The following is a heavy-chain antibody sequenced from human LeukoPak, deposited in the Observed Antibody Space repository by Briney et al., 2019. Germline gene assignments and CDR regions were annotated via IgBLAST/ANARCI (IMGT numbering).Heavy chain of an antibody. V-gene: IGHV3-23*01. J-gene: IGHJ4*02. CDR2: ISGSGIST. Sequence: GGSLRLSCAASGFTFSSYAMTWVRQAPGKGLEWVSTISGSGISTYYADSVKGRFTISRDNSKNTLYLQMNNLRAEDTAVYYCAKTPGYCSAGDCYAFEYWGQGTLVTVSS. CDR3: AKTPGYCSAGDCYAFEY. D-gene: IGHD2-15*01. CDR1: GFTFSSYA.